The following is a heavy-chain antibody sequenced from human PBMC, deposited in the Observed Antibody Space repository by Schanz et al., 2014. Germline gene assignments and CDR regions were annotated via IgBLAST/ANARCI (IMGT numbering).Heavy chain of an antibody. Sequence: QVQLRESGPGLVKPSETLSLICTVSGGSISSYSWSWIRQPAGKGLEWIGRISTSGSTNYNPSLKSGLTISLDPSRNQLSLKLSSVAAADTAVYYCAGGRGEVATIFHYYYFYYMDVWGKGTTVSVSS. CDR2: ISTSGST. J-gene: IGHJ6*03. CDR1: GGSISSYS. CDR3: AGGRGEVATIFHYYYFYYMDV. V-gene: IGHV4-4*07. D-gene: IGHD5-12*01.